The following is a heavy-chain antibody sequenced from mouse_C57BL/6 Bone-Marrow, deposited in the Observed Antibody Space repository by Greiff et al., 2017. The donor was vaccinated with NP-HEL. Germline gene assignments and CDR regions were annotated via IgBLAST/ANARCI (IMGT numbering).Heavy chain of an antibody. CDR3: ERGRNYYSNYGDAMDF. D-gene: IGHD2-5*01. Sequence: QVQLQQPGAELVKPGASVKLSCKASGYTFTSYWMHWVKQRPGQGLEWIGIINPNSGSTNYNEKFKSKATLTVDKSSSTAYMQLSSLTSEDAAVYYCERGRNYYSNYGDAMDFWGRGTAVTVTS. CDR2: INPNSGST. V-gene: IGHV1-64*01. CDR1: GYTFTSYW. J-gene: IGHJ4*01.